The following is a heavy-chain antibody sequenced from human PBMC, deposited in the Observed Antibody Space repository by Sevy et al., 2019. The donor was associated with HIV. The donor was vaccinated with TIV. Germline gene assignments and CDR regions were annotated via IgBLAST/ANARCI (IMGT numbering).Heavy chain of an antibody. J-gene: IGHJ6*02. CDR1: GFPFSSYD. D-gene: IGHD3-16*01. Sequence: GGSLRLSCTASGFPFSSYDMNWVRQAPGQGLEWISSISSSSNFVYQADSVKGRFTISRDNAKNSLFLQMNSLTVEDTAVYYCVRDRGVSRTRGSYQYGMDVWGQGTTVTVSS. CDR2: ISSSSNFV. CDR3: VRDRGVSRTRGSYQYGMDV. V-gene: IGHV3-21*06.